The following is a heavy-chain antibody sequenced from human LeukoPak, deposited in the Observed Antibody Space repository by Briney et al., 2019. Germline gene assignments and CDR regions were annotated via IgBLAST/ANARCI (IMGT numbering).Heavy chain of an antibody. J-gene: IGHJ5*02. D-gene: IGHD3-9*01. CDR1: GFTFSSYA. V-gene: IGHV3-23*01. CDR3: AKDLGGLRYFDWLRFANWFDP. Sequence: PGGSLRLSCAASGFTFSSYAMSLVRQAPGKGLEWASAIRGSGGCTYYADSVKGRFTISRDNCKNTLYLQMNSLRAEDTAVYYCAKDLGGLRYFDWLRFANWFDPWGQGTLVTVSS. CDR2: IRGSGGCT.